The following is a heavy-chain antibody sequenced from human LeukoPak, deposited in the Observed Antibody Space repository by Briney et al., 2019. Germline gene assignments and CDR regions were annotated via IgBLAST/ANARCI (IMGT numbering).Heavy chain of an antibody. CDR2: RASDGNKI. D-gene: IGHD4-23*01. CDR3: ARGAHRRDDYGGFFDY. V-gene: IGHV3-30*04. CDR1: GFTFSNYA. J-gene: IGHJ4*02. Sequence: PGRSLRLSCAASGFTFSNYAMHWVRQAAGKGLEWVTVRASDGNKIYYADSVKGRFTISRDNSKNTLYLEMNSLRPEDTALYYCARGAHRRDDYGGFFDYWGQGTLVTVSS.